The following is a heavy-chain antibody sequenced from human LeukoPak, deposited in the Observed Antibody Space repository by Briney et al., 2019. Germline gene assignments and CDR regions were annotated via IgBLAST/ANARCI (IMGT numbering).Heavy chain of an antibody. D-gene: IGHD1-14*01. CDR3: ARVRTGPYDY. J-gene: IGHJ4*02. CDR2: IYSGGST. CDR1: GFTVSSNY. Sequence: GGSLRLSCAASGFTVSSNYMSWVRQAPGKGLEWVSVIYSGGSTYYADSVEGRFTISRDNSKNTLYLQMNSLRAEDTAVYYCARVRTGPYDYWGQGTLVTVSS. V-gene: IGHV3-53*01.